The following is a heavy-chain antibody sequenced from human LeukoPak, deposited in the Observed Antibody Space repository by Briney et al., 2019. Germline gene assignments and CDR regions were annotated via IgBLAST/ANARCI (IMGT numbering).Heavy chain of an antibody. CDR2: IYHSGST. Sequence: SGTLSLTCAVSGGSISSSNWWRWVRQPPGKGLEWIGEIYHSGSTNYNPSLKSRVTISVDKSKNQFSLKLSSVTAADTAVYYCARGATYYYDSSGYWFDYWGQGTLVTVSS. CDR3: ARGATYYYDSSGYWFDY. V-gene: IGHV4-4*02. CDR1: GGSISSSNW. J-gene: IGHJ4*02. D-gene: IGHD3-22*01.